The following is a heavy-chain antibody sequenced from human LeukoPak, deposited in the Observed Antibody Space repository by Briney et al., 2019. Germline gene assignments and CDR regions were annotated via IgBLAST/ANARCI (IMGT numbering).Heavy chain of an antibody. J-gene: IGHJ4*02. CDR3: AKDPTHYRVWDYYETIGLSY. Sequence: PGGSLRLSCAASGFTFSSCGMHWVRQAPGKGLEWVAFIRYDGSNKYYADSVKGRFTISRDNSKNTLNLQMNSLRAEDTAVYYCAKDPTHYRVWDYYETIGLSYWGQGTLVTVSS. CDR2: IRYDGSNK. D-gene: IGHD3-22*01. V-gene: IGHV3-30*02. CDR1: GFTFSSCG.